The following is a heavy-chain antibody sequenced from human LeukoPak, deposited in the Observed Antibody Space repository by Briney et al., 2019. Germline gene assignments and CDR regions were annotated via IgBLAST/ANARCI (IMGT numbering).Heavy chain of an antibody. J-gene: IGHJ6*02. CDR3: AKDSARVSDFDWLLQFYYYYGMDV. V-gene: IGHV3-23*01. Sequence: PGGSLRLSCAASGFTFSSYAMSWVRQAPGKGLEWVSAISGSGGSTYYADSVKGRFTISRDNSKNTLYLQMNSLRAEDTAVYYCAKDSARVSDFDWLLQFYYYYGMDVWGQGTTVTVSS. CDR1: GFTFSSYA. CDR2: ISGSGGST. D-gene: IGHD3-9*01.